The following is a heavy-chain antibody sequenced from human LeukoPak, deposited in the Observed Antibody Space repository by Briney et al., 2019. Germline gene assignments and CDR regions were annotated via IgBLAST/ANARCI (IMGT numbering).Heavy chain of an antibody. Sequence: GGSLRLSCAASGFTFSSYSMNWVRQAPGKGLEWVSYISSSSSTISYADSVKGRCTISRDNSKNTVYLQMNSLRAEDTAVYYCAKDMDHDYDDYGFDYWGQGTPVTVSS. CDR3: AKDMDHDYDDYGFDY. J-gene: IGHJ4*02. V-gene: IGHV3-48*01. CDR2: ISSSSSTI. CDR1: GFTFSSYS. D-gene: IGHD4-17*01.